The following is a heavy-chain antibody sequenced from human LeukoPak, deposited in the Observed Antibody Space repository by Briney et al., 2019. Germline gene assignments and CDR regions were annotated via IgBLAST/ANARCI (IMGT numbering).Heavy chain of an antibody. CDR2: ISGRDDNT. J-gene: IGHJ4*02. CDR1: GFTFRSYG. Sequence: PGGSLRLSCAASGFTFRSYGMSWVRQAPGKGLEWVSGISGRDDNTYYADSVKGRFTISRDNSKNTLYLQMNSLRAEDTAVYYCAKRSDYGGDRKYFDHWGQGTPVTVSS. D-gene: IGHD4-23*01. V-gene: IGHV3-23*01. CDR3: AKRSDYGGDRKYFDH.